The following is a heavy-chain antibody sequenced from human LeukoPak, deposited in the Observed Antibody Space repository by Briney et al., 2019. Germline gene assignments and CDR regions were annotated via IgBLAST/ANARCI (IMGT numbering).Heavy chain of an antibody. CDR1: GFSLSTSGVG. J-gene: IGHJ3*01. D-gene: IGHD5-24*01. CDR3: ARTKIPMATRDAFDV. CDR2: IYWDDDK. Sequence: SGPTLVKPTQTLTLTCTFSGFSLSTSGVGVGWIRQPPGKALEWLALIYWDDDKRFSPSLKSRLTITKDTSKNQVVLTMTNMDPVDTATYYCARTKIPMATRDAFDVWGQGTMVTVSS. V-gene: IGHV2-5*02.